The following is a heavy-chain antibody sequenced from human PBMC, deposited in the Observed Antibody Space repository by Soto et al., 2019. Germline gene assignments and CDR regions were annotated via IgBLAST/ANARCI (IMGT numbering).Heavy chain of an antibody. Sequence: QVQLVESGGGVVQPGRSLRLSCAASGFTFSNYAMHWVRQAPGKGLEWVAVISYDGSTKYYADSVKGRFTISRENSKNTLYLQMNSLSAEVTAVYYGARRPVAYYCDYWFQGTLVAVSS. CDR2: ISYDGSTK. J-gene: IGHJ4*02. D-gene: IGHD2-15*01. CDR3: ARRPVAYYCDY. CDR1: GFTFSNYA. V-gene: IGHV3-30-3*01.